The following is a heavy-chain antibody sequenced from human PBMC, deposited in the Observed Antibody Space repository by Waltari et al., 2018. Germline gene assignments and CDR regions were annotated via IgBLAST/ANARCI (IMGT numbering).Heavy chain of an antibody. CDR1: VGPISIYY. V-gene: IGHV4-59*01. CDR2: IYYSGST. Sequence: QVKLQESGPGLVKPSETLSLTCTVSVGPISIYYWSWLRQLPGKGLEWIGYIYYSGSTNYNPSLKSRVTISVDTSKNQFSLKLSSVTAADTAVYYCARVGDVRGWGFGNFDYWGQGTLVTVSS. J-gene: IGHJ4*02. CDR3: ARVGDVRGWGFGNFDY. D-gene: IGHD1-26*01.